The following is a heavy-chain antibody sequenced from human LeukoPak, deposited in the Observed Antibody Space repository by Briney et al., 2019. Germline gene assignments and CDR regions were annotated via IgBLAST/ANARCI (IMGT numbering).Heavy chain of an antibody. Sequence: ASVKVSCKASGYTFTSYDINWVRQATGQGLEWMGWMNPNSGNTGYAQKFQGRVTMTRNTSISTAYMELSSLRSEDTAVYYCARADPAIWDYDYWGQGTLVTVSS. V-gene: IGHV1-8*01. CDR3: ARADPAIWDYDY. CDR2: MNPNSGNT. D-gene: IGHD3-16*01. CDR1: GYTFTSYD. J-gene: IGHJ4*02.